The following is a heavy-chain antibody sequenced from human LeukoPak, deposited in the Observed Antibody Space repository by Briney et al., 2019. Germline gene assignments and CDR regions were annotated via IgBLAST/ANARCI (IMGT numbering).Heavy chain of an antibody. CDR2: IYYSGST. D-gene: IGHD3-9*01. Sequence: SETLSLTCTVSGGSISSSSYYWGWIRQPPGKGLEWIGSIYYSGSTYYNPSLKSRVTISVDTSKNQSSLKLSSVTAADTAVYYCARDRINYDILTGQYGMDVWGQGTTVTVSS. CDR1: GGSISSSSYY. CDR3: ARDRINYDILTGQYGMDV. V-gene: IGHV4-39*07. J-gene: IGHJ6*02.